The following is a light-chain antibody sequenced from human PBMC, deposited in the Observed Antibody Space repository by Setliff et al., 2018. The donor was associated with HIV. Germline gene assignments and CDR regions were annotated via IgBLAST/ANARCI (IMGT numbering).Light chain of an antibody. CDR2: EVS. CDR1: TSDVGTYNL. V-gene: IGLV2-23*01. J-gene: IGLJ2*01. Sequence: QSVLTQPASVSGSPGQSITISCTATTSDVGTYNLVSWHQQHPGEAPKFIIYEVSKRPSGVSNRFSGSKSGNTASLTISGLQAEDEADYYCSSYARSSTLLFGGGTKVTVL. CDR3: SSYARSSTLL.